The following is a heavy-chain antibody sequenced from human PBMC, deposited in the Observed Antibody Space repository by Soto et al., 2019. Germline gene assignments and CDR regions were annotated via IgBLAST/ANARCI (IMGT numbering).Heavy chain of an antibody. CDR2: INPSGGST. CDR1: GYTFTSYY. J-gene: IGHJ5*02. D-gene: IGHD2-2*02. Sequence: ASVKVSCKXSGYTFTSYYMHWVRQAPGQGLEWMGIINPSGGSTSYAQKFQGRVTMTRDTTTSTVYMELSSLRSEDTAVYYCARGGIVVVPAAIVHWFDPWGQGTLVTVSS. V-gene: IGHV1-46*01. CDR3: ARGGIVVVPAAIVHWFDP.